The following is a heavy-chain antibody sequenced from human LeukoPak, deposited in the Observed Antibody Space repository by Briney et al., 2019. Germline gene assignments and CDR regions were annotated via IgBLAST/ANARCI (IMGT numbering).Heavy chain of an antibody. J-gene: IGHJ1*01. D-gene: IGHD1-1*01. Sequence: PGGSLRLSCAASGFTFSDYSMNWVRQAPGKGLEWVSSISRSSRHVYYAGSVKGRFTISRDNAKNSLYLQMDSLRAEDMAVYFCVRDLMGSGSTTAYLHHWGQGTLVTVSS. CDR3: VRDLMGSGSTTAYLHH. CDR1: GFTFSDYS. V-gene: IGHV3-21*01. CDR2: ISRSSRHV.